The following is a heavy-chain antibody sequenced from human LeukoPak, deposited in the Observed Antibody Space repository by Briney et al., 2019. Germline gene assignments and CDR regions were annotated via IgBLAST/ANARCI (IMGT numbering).Heavy chain of an antibody. CDR1: GFTFSTYA. CDR3: ARDSITREYYFDY. J-gene: IGHJ4*02. CDR2: IKQDGSEK. Sequence: GRSLRLSCAASGFTFSTYAMNWVRQAPGKGLEWVANIKQDGSEKYYVDSVKGRFTISRDNAKNSLYLQMNSLRAEDTAVYYCARDSITREYYFDYWGQGTLVTVSS. D-gene: IGHD1-20*01. V-gene: IGHV3-7*01.